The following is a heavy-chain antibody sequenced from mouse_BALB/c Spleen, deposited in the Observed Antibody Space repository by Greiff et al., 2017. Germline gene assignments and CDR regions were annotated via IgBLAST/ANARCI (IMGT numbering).Heavy chain of an antibody. CDR1: GFTFSSYA. J-gene: IGHJ3*01. Sequence: EVKLMESGGGLVKPGGSLKLSCAASGFTFSSYAMSWVRQTPEKRLEWVASISSGGSTYYPDSVKGRFTISRDNARNILYLQMSSLRSEDTAMYYCAREGITTVVAPGFAYWGQGTLVTVSA. CDR3: AREGITTVVAPGFAY. D-gene: IGHD1-1*01. V-gene: IGHV5-6-5*01. CDR2: ISSGGST.